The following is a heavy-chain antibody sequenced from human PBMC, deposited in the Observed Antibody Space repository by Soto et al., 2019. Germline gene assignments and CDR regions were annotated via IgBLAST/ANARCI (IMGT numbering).Heavy chain of an antibody. CDR3: ARGGRGYEFDY. D-gene: IGHD5-12*01. J-gene: IGHJ4*02. CDR2: ISSNGGST. CDR1: GFTFSRYA. Sequence: EVQLVESGGGLVQPGGSLRLSCAASGFTFSRYAMHWVRQAPGKGLEYVSPISSNGGSTYANSVKGRFTISSDNSKNTLYLQMGSLRPEDTAVYYCARGGRGYEFDYWGQGTLVTVSS. V-gene: IGHV3-64*01.